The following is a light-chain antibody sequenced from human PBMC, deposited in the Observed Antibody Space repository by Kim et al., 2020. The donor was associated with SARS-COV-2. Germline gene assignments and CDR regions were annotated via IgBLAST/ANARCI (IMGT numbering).Light chain of an antibody. Sequence: QSALTQPASVSGSPGQSITISCTGTSSDVGGYNYVSWYQQHPGKAPKLMIYDVSKRPSGVSNRFPGSKSGNMASLTISGLQAEDEADYYCSSYTSSSTLRVFGGGTQLTVL. V-gene: IGLV2-14*01. CDR3: SSYTSSSTLRV. CDR1: SSDVGGYNY. J-gene: IGLJ3*02. CDR2: DVS.